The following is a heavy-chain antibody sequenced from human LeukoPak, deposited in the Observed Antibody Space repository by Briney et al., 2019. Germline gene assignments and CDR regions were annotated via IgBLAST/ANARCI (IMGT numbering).Heavy chain of an antibody. CDR2: LHYSGDS. D-gene: IGHD6-19*01. V-gene: IGHV4-39*01. CDR1: GGSINNSFYF. Sequence: SETLSLTCTVPGGSINNSFYFWGWIRQPPGKGLEWIGSLHYSGDSYYNPSLKTRVTISGDTSKNQFSLRLNSVTAADTAVYFCARRSVAGSWFDPWGQGTLVTVSS. J-gene: IGHJ5*02. CDR3: ARRSVAGSWFDP.